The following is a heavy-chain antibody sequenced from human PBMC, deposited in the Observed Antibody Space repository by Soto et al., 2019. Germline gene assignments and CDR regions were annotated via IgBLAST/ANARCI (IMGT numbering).Heavy chain of an antibody. D-gene: IGHD3-16*02. Sequence: GGSLRLSCAAPGFTFSSYAMSWVRQAPGKGLEWVSAISGSGVSTYYADSVKGRFTISRDNSKNTLYLQMNSLRAEGTAVYYCASYDYVWGSYRYPALDYWGQGTLVTVST. CDR2: ISGSGVST. CDR3: ASYDYVWGSYRYPALDY. J-gene: IGHJ4*02. CDR1: GFTFSSYA. V-gene: IGHV3-23*01.